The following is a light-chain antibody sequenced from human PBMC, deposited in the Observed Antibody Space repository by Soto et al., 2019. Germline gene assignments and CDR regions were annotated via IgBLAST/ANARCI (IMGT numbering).Light chain of an antibody. CDR1: QSIDSD. V-gene: IGKV3-15*01. Sequence: EIMMTQSPAIVSVFPGERATLSCRASQSIDSDLAWYQQKPGHVPRLPIYGASTRATGVPARFSGSGSGTEFTLTIISLQSDDFAVYYCQQYSHWRTFGPGPKVAIK. CDR2: GAS. J-gene: IGKJ1*01. CDR3: QQYSHWRT.